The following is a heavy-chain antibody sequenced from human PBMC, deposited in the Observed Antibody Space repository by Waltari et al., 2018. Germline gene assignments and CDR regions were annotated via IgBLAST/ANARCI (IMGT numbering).Heavy chain of an antibody. V-gene: IGHV1-69*13. CDR2: IKPVLGTT. D-gene: IGHD2-21*01. CDR3: ARDRHFSDGGAYY. J-gene: IGHJ6*01. Sequence: QVQLVQSGSEVKKPGSSVKVSCKASGGTFGSYAVSWVRQAPGQGLEWVGGIKPVLGTTSYAQKFQDRVTLIADDSSSTVYMELSSLKSDDTAVYYCARDRHFSDGGAYY. CDR1: GGTFGSYA.